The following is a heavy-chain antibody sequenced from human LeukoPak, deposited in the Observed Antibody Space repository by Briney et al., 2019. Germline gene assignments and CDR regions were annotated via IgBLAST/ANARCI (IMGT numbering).Heavy chain of an antibody. CDR2: IYYSGST. J-gene: IGHJ4*02. CDR3: ARGGEVTIFGVVTATHDY. V-gene: IGHV4-31*03. CDR1: GGSISSGGYY. Sequence: PSQTLSLTCTVSGGSISSGGYYWSWIRQHPGKGLEWIGFIYYSGSTYYNPSLKSRVTISVDTSKNQFSLKLSSVTAADTAVYYCARGGEVTIFGVVTATHDYWGQGTLVTVSS. D-gene: IGHD3-3*01.